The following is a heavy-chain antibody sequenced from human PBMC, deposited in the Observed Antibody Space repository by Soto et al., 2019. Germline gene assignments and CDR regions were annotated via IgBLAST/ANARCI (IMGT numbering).Heavy chain of an antibody. D-gene: IGHD3-3*01. Sequence: SGGSLRLSCAASGFTFSSYSMNWVRQAPGKGLEWVSSISSSSSYIYYADSVKGRFTISRDNAKNSLYLQMNSLRAEDTAVYYCARAAGISIFGVVIILGPLDIWGQGTMVNVSS. CDR3: ARAAGISIFGVVIILGPLDI. J-gene: IGHJ3*02. V-gene: IGHV3-21*01. CDR1: GFTFSSYS. CDR2: ISSSSSYI.